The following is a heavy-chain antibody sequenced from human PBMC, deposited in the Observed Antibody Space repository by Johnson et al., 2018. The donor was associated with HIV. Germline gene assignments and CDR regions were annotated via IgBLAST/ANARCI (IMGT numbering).Heavy chain of an antibody. V-gene: IGHV3-66*01. CDR1: GFTVSSHG. CDR2: IYSGGST. CDR3: ARGLPYYYDSSSYFVRVVAGAFDI. J-gene: IGHJ3*02. D-gene: IGHD3-22*01. Sequence: MQLVESGGGVVRPGGSLRLSCAASGFTVSSHGMHWVRQSPGKGLEWVSVIYSGGSTYYADSVKGRLTISRDTSYNTLYLQMNSLRSEDTAVYNCARGLPYYYDSSSYFVRVVAGAFDIWGQGTLVTVSS.